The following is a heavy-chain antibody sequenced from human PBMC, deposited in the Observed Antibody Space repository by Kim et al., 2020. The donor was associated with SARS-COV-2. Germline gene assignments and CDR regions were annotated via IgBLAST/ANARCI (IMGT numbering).Heavy chain of an antibody. CDR3: ASDNPLTIFGVVIYYYYGMDV. D-gene: IGHD3-3*01. CDR2: ISSSSSYT. J-gene: IGHJ6*02. V-gene: IGHV3-11*06. CDR1: GFTFSDYY. Sequence: GGSLRLSCAASGFTFSDYYMSWIRQAPGKGLEWVSYISSSSSYTNYADSVKGRFTISRDNAKNSLYLQMNSLRAEDTAVYYCASDNPLTIFGVVIYYYYGMDVWGQETTVTVSS.